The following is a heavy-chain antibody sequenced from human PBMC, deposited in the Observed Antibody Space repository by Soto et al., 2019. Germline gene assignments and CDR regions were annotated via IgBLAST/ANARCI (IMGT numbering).Heavy chain of an antibody. CDR2: ISYDGSNK. Sequence: GGSLRLSCAASGFTFSSYGMHWVRQAPGKGLDWVAVISYDGSNKYYADSVKGRFTISRDNSKNTLYLQLNSLRAEDTAVYYCAKAIIPYQLYCYHIDVWGKGTTVT. D-gene: IGHD2-2*01. CDR3: AKAIIPYQLYCYHIDV. V-gene: IGHV3-30*18. CDR1: GFTFSSYG. J-gene: IGHJ6*03.